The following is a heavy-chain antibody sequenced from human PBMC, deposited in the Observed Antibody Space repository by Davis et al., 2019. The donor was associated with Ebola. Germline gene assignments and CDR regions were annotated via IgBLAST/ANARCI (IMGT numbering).Heavy chain of an antibody. CDR2: IYHSGST. CDR1: GGSISSSNW. D-gene: IGHD2-15*01. J-gene: IGHJ4*02. Sequence: MPGGSLRLSCAVSGGSISSSNWWSWVRQPPGKGLEWIGEIYHSGSTNYNPSLKSRVTISVDKSKNQFSLKLSSVTAADTAVYYCARGGRWLSYDYWGQGTLVSVSS. V-gene: IGHV4-4*02. CDR3: ARGGRWLSYDY.